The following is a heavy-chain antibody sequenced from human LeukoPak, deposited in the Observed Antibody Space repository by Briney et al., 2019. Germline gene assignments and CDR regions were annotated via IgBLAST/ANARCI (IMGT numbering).Heavy chain of an antibody. V-gene: IGHV1-46*01. J-gene: IGHJ6*03. D-gene: IGHD6-13*01. CDR2: INPSGGST. CDR1: GYTFTSYY. Sequence: ASVKVSCKASGYTFTSYYMHWVRQAPGQGLEWMGIINPSGGSTSYAQKLQGRVTMTTDTSTSTAYMELRSLRSDDTAVYYCARVPSFSSSWGGYYYYYMDVWGKGTTVTVSS. CDR3: ARVPSFSSSWGGYYYYYMDV.